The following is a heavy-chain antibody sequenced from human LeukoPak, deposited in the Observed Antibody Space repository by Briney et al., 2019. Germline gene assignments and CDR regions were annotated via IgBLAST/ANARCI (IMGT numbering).Heavy chain of an antibody. D-gene: IGHD3-16*01. V-gene: IGHV3-72*01. CDR1: GFPFSDYI. CDR3: TRDGGEGGNSAFDI. CDR2: IRRRSNRYTT. J-gene: IGHJ3*02. Sequence: GGSLRLSCAASGFPFSDYILDWVRQAPGKGLEWVGRIRRRSNRYTTEYAASMKGRFIVSRDDSKYSLYLQMNNLRTEDTAVYHCTRDGGEGGNSAFDIWGQGTAVTVSS.